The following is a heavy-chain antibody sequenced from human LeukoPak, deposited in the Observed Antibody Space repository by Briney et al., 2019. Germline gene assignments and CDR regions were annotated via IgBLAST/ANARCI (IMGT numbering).Heavy chain of an antibody. Sequence: GSLRLSCAASGFTFSSYSMNWVRQPPGKGLEWIGNIYYGSSAYYSPSLQSRVTISADTSETHFSLRLTSVTAADTAVYFCVRRAAAESYSYGMDVWGPGATVIVSS. CDR3: VRRAAAESYSYGMDV. V-gene: IGHV4-59*04. D-gene: IGHD6-13*01. CDR1: GFTFSSYSMN. CDR2: IYYGSSA. J-gene: IGHJ6*01.